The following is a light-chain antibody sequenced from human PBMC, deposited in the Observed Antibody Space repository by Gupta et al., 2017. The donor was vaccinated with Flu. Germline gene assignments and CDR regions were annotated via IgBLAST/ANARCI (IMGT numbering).Light chain of an antibody. J-gene: IGLJ2*01. CDR2: EVY. CDR3: TSSEGSGTWRL. V-gene: IGLV2-18*02. CDR1: SSDVGAYNR. Sequence: VTISCTGTSSDVGAYNRVYWYKQSPGTAPQLLIYEVYVRAPGVPVRFSGSKSGNTASLTISGLKAEDEADYYCTSSEGSGTWRLLGGGTKLTVL.